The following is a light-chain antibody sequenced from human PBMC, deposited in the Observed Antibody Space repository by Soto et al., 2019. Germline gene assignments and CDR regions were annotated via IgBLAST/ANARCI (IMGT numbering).Light chain of an antibody. CDR2: RAS. Sequence: EIVLTQSPGTLSLSPGERATLSCRASQTISSSFLAWYQQKPGQAPRLLIYRASRRAPGIPDRFSGSGSWTEFTLPVRRPEPEDFAVYYCHQFGSSPLDTFGPGTKVEIK. CDR3: HQFGSSPLDT. J-gene: IGKJ3*01. CDR1: QTISSSF. V-gene: IGKV3-20*01.